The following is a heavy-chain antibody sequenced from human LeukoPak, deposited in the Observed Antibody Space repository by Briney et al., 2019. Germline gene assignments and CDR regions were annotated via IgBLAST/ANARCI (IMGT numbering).Heavy chain of an antibody. CDR1: GYTFTSYY. CDR3: ARTTEGYCRGRSCYSYYYYMDV. V-gene: IGHV1-46*01. CDR2: INPSGGST. J-gene: IGHJ6*03. D-gene: IGHD2-15*01. Sequence: ASVKVSCKASGYTFTSYYMHWVRQAPGQGLEWMGIINPSGGSTSYAQKFQGRVTMTRDTSTSTVYMELSSLRSADTAVYYCARTTEGYCRGRSCYSYYYYMDVWGKGTTVTVSS.